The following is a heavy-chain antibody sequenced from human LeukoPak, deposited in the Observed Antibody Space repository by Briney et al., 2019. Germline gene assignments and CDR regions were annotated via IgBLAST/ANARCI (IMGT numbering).Heavy chain of an antibody. D-gene: IGHD3-22*01. J-gene: IGHJ4*02. CDR3: ARLIPHYYDSSGYSYYFDY. V-gene: IGHV4-34*01. CDR1: GGSFSGYY. Sequence: PSETLSLTCAVYGGSFSGYYWSWIRQPPGKGLEWIGEINHSGSTNYNPSLKSRVTISVDTSKNQFSLKLSSVTAADTAVYYCARLIPHYYDSSGYSYYFDYWGQGTLVTVSS. CDR2: INHSGST.